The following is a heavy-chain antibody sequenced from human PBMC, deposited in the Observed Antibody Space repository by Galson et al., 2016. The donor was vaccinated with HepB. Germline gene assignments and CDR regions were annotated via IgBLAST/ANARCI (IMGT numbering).Heavy chain of an antibody. CDR3: ARGQGGFEGFVH. CDR1: GFTFSSYS. CDR2: ISSSSSTI. Sequence: SLRLSCAASGFTFSSYSMSWVRQAPGRGLEWVSYISSSSSTIYYADSVKGRFTISRDNAKNSPFLQMNSLTPQDTAVYYCARGQGGFEGFVHWGQGTLVTVS. D-gene: IGHD3-10*01. J-gene: IGHJ5*02. V-gene: IGHV3-48*04.